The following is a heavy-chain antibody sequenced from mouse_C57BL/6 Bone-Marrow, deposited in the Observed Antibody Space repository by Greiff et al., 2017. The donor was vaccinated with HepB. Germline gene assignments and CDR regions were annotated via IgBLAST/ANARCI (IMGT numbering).Heavy chain of an antibody. CDR1: GFTFNTYA. D-gene: IGHD2-2*01. V-gene: IGHV10-3*01. Sequence: GGGLVQPKGSLKLSCAASGFTFNTYAMHWVRQAPGKGLEWVARIRSKSSNYATYYADSVKDRFTISRDESQSMLYLQMNNLKTEDTAMYYCVRGEGLPVYWYFDVWGTGTTVTVSS. CDR2: IRSKSSNYAT. CDR3: VRGEGLPVYWYFDV. J-gene: IGHJ1*03.